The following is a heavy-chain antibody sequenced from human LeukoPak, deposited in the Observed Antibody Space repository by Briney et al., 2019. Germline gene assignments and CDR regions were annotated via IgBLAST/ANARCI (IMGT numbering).Heavy chain of an antibody. J-gene: IGHJ4*02. D-gene: IGHD2-15*01. V-gene: IGHV3-48*02. CDR2: ISSSSSIL. CDR3: ARDSCSGGNCLYYFDY. Sequence: GGSLRLSCAASGFTFSSYSMNWVRRAPGKGLERLLYISSSSSILYYADSVKGRFTISRDNAKNSLYLQMNSLRDEDTAVYYCARDSCSGGNCLYYFDYWGQGTLVTVFS. CDR1: GFTFSSYS.